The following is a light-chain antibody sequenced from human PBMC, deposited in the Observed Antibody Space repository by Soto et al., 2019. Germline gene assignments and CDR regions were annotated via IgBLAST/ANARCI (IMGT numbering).Light chain of an antibody. CDR1: SGHSSYA. CDR3: QTWGTGIRV. V-gene: IGLV4-69*01. J-gene: IGLJ2*01. CDR2: LNSDGSH. Sequence: QLVLTQSPSASASLGASVKLTCTLSSGHSSYAIAWHQQQPEKGPRYLMKLNSDGSHSKGDGIPDRFSGSSSGAERYLTISSLQSEDEADYYCQTWGTGIRVFGGGTKL.